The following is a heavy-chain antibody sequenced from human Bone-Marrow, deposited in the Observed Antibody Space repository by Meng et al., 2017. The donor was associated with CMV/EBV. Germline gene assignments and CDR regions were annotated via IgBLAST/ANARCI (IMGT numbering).Heavy chain of an antibody. CDR3: AHNSIRVYFDY. D-gene: IGHD2/OR15-2a*01. Sequence: ITVKESCPTLVKTTQTLTRICTFSAVSLSTSGVGGGWSRQPPGKAVEWLALIYWDDDKSYSPSLKSRLTITKDKSKNKVVLTMTNMDPVDTATYYCAHNSIRVYFDYWGQGTLVTVSS. CDR1: AVSLSTSGVG. CDR2: IYWDDDK. V-gene: IGHV2-5*02. J-gene: IGHJ4*02.